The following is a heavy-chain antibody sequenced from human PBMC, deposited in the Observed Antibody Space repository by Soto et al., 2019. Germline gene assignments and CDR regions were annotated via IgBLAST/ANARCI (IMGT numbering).Heavy chain of an antibody. V-gene: IGHV4-31*03. CDR2: IYYSGST. D-gene: IGHD3-10*01. J-gene: IGHJ4*02. CDR3: ARDLDRSGSYDY. Sequence: QVQLQESGPGLVKPSQTLSLTCTVSGGSISSGGYYWSWIRQHPGKGLEWIGYIYYSGSTYYNPSAKSRVTISVDTSKNHFSLKLSSVTAADTAVYYCARDLDRSGSYDYWGQGTLVTVSS. CDR1: GGSISSGGYY.